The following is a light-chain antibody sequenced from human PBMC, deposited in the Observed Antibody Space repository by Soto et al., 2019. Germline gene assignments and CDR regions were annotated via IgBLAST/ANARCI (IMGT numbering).Light chain of an antibody. CDR1: QSISSY. CDR2: AAS. J-gene: IGKJ2*01. V-gene: IGKV1-39*01. CDR3: QQTYSTPRT. Sequence: DIQMTQSPSSLSTSVGDRDTITCRASQSISSYLNWYQQKPGKAPKLLIYAASVLQSGVPSRFSGSGSGTDFTLTISSLQPEDFATYYCQQTYSTPRTFGQGTKLEIK.